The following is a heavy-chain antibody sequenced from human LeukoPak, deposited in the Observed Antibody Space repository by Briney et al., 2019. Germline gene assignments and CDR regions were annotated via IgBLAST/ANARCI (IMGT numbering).Heavy chain of an antibody. CDR2: INHSGST. V-gene: IGHV4-34*01. Sequence: PSETLSLTCAVYGGSFSGYYWSWIRQPPGKGLEWIGEINHSGSTNYNPSLKSRVTISVDTSKNQFSLKLSSVTAADTAVYYCARVGAEGIFDYWGQGTLVTVSS. CDR3: ARVGAEGIFDY. D-gene: IGHD3-16*01. CDR1: GGSFSGYY. J-gene: IGHJ4*02.